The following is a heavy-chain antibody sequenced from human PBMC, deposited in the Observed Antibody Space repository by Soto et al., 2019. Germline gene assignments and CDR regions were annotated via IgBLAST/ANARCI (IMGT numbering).Heavy chain of an antibody. J-gene: IGHJ3*02. CDR1: GGTFSTYS. V-gene: IGHV1-69*02. CDR2: IIPMLGIA. Sequence: QVQLVQSGAEVKKPGSSVKVSCKDSGGTFSTYSMFWVRQAPGQGLEWMGRIIPMLGIANHAQRFQDRVRITADKYTATAHMELSSLRSEDTALYSCTIGSGSGEVCDIVGQGTMVTVSS. CDR3: TIGSGSGEVCDI. D-gene: IGHD6-19*01.